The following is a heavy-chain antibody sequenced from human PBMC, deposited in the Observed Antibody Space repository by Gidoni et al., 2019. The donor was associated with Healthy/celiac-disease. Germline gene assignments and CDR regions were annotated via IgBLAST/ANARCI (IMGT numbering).Heavy chain of an antibody. CDR1: GYSISSGYY. CDR3: ARDRGYCTNGVCYTGNWFDP. J-gene: IGHJ5*02. Sequence: QVQLQESGPGLVKPSETLSLTCTVSGYSISSGYYWGWIRQPPGKGLEWIGSIYHSGSTYYNPSLKSRVTISVDTSKNQFSLKLSSVTAADTAVYYCARDRGYCTNGVCYTGNWFDPWGQGTLVTVSS. CDR2: IYHSGST. V-gene: IGHV4-38-2*02. D-gene: IGHD2-8*01.